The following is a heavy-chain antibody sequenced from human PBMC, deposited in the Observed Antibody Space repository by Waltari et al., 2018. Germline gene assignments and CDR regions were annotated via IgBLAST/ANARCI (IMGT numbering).Heavy chain of an antibody. J-gene: IGHJ4*02. CDR2: WDKLDNR. D-gene: IGHD6-19*01. Sequence: EVQLLESGGGLIEPGGSLRLSWVASGFSFSTYEMSWVRQAPGKGLEWVSVWDKLDNRHYGSSVKGRFTISRDNSRNTLYPELNNLRVEDTAKYFCVKGGWLDDWGQGTLVTVSS. CDR1: GFSFSTYE. V-gene: IGHV3-23*03. CDR3: VKGGWLDD.